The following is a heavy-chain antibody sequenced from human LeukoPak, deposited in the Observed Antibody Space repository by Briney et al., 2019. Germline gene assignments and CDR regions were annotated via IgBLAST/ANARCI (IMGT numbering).Heavy chain of an antibody. J-gene: IGHJ3*02. CDR2: IYYSGST. V-gene: IGHV4-30-4*08. CDR1: GGSISSGDYY. Sequence: PSQTLSLTCTVSGGSISSGDYYWSWIRQPPGKGLEWIGYIYYSGSTYYNPSLKSRVTISVDTSKNQFSLKLSSVTAADTAVYYCASFLEWLFHAFDIWGQGTMVTVSS. D-gene: IGHD3-3*01. CDR3: ASFLEWLFHAFDI.